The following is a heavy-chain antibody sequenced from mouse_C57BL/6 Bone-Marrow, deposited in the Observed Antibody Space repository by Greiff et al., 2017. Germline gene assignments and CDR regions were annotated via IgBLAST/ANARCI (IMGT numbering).Heavy chain of an antibody. CDR3: ARGWIWDY. D-gene: IGHD1-1*02. J-gene: IGHJ2*01. V-gene: IGHV1-52*01. CDR2: IDPSDSET. CDR1: GYTFTSYW. Sequence: QVQLQQPGAELVRPGSSVKLSCKASGYTFTSYWMHWVKQRPIQGLEWIGNIDPSDSETNYNQKFKDKATLTVDKSSSPAYMQLSSLTSEDSAFYYCARGWIWDYWGQGTTLTVSS.